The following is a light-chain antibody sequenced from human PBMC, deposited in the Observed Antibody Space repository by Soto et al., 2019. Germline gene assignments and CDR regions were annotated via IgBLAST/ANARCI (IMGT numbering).Light chain of an antibody. CDR2: DAS. CDR3: QQRGTWPT. J-gene: IGKJ1*01. Sequence: EIVLTQSPATLSLSPGERATLSCRASQSVSGYLAWYQQKPGQAPRLLIYDASSRANGIPARFTGSGSGTDFSLTISSLEPEDFAVCYCQQRGTWPTFGQGTRVEI. V-gene: IGKV3-11*01. CDR1: QSVSGY.